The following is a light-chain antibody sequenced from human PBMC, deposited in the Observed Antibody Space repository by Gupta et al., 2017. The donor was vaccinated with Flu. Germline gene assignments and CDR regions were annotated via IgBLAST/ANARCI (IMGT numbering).Light chain of an antibody. V-gene: IGKV2-30*02. CDR2: RLS. CDR3: MQGKYWPT. J-gene: IGKJ1*01. Sequence: ISCGVSTSIVHGTGNIYLTSFQQRPVTSPSGLNCRLSTRDCGSPDRVSGSGSRADFTLKISMIDAEYIGVYYFMQGKYWPTFGQGTKVEIK. CDR1: TSIVHGTGNIY.